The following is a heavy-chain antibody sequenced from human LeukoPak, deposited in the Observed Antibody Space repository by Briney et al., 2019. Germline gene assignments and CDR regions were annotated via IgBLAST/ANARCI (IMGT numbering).Heavy chain of an antibody. CDR1: GFTLSSYS. V-gene: IGHV3-48*04. Sequence: GGSLRLSCAASGFTLSSYSMNWVRQAPGKGLEWVSYISSSSSTIYYADSVKGRFTISRDNAKNSLYLQMNSLRAEDTAVYYCARDLPSGWYYFDYWGQGTLVTVSS. J-gene: IGHJ4*02. CDR3: ARDLPSGWYYFDY. CDR2: ISSSSSTI. D-gene: IGHD6-19*01.